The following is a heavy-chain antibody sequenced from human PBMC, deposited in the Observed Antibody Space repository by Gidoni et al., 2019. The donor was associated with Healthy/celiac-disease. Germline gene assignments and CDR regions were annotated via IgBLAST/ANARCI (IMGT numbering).Heavy chain of an antibody. J-gene: IGHJ4*02. V-gene: IGHV3-30*18. Sequence: QVQLVASGGGVVQPGRSLRLSYAASGFTFSSYGMHWVRQAPGKGLEWVAVISYDGSNKYYADSVKGRFTISRDNSKNTLYLQMNSLRAEDTAVYYCAKDQGRAIGWIFDYWGQGTLVTVSS. CDR2: ISYDGSNK. CDR1: GFTFSSYG. D-gene: IGHD5-12*01. CDR3: AKDQGRAIGWIFDY.